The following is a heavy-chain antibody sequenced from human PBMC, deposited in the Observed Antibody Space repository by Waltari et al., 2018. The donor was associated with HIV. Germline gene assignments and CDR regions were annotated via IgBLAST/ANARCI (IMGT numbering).Heavy chain of an antibody. D-gene: IGHD1-1*01. Sequence: QVQLVESGGGLVKPGGSLRLSCAASGFSFRDYYMTWIRQVPGQGLEWLSYMNPTGTSIYYADAVKGRFTISRDNTKNSLYLQINSLRREDTAFYYCVRESHPRLAYWYFDLWGRGTLVTVSS. J-gene: IGHJ2*01. CDR2: MNPTGTSI. V-gene: IGHV3-11*04. CDR1: GFSFRDYY. CDR3: VRESHPRLAYWYFDL.